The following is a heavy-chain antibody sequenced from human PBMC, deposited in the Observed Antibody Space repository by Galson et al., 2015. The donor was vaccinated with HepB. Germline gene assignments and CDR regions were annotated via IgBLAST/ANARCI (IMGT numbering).Heavy chain of an antibody. CDR2: ISYDSLSK. J-gene: IGHJ4*02. V-gene: IGHV3-30*03. Sequence: SLRLSCAASGFTFSHYGMHWVRQAPGKGLESLAVISYDSLSKYYADSVKGRFTISRDNSKNTLYLQMNSLRAEDTAVYYCARGIQLWADFDYWGQGTLVTVSA. CDR1: GFTFSHYG. D-gene: IGHD5-18*01. CDR3: ARGIQLWADFDY.